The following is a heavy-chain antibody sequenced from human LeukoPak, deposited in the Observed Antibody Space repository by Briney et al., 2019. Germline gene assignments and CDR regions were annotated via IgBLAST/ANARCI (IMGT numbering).Heavy chain of an antibody. CDR1: GYSISSGYY. CDR2: IYHSGST. CDR3: ARDPRVAMGSLFDY. J-gene: IGHJ4*02. Sequence: SETLSLTCTVSGYSISSGYYWGWIPQPPGKGLEWIGSIYHSGSTYYNPSLKSRVTISVDTSKNQFSLKLSSVTAADTAVYYCARDPRVAMGSLFDYWGQGTLVTVSS. V-gene: IGHV4-38-2*02. D-gene: IGHD5-18*01.